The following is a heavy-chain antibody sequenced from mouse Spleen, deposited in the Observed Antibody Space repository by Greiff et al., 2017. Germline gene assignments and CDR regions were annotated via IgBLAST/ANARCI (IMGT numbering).Heavy chain of an antibody. CDR3: ARQYYDYDTGSFAY. D-gene: IGHD2-4*01. V-gene: IGHV5-6*01. CDR2: ISSGGSYT. J-gene: IGHJ3*01. Sequence: EVQRVESGGDLVKPGGSLKLSCAASGFTFSSYGMSWVRQTPDKRLEWVATISSGGSYTYYPDSVKGRFTISRDNAKNTLYLQMSSLKSEDTAMYYCARQYYDYDTGSFAYWGQGTLVTVSA. CDR1: GFTFSSYG.